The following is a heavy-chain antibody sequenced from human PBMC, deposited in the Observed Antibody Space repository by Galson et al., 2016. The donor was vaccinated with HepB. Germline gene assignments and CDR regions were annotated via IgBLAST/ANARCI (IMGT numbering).Heavy chain of an antibody. Sequence: SETLSLTCSVSGASVSSNSFYWAWIRQPPGKGLEWIGSIYYSGRTYNNPSLKSRVTMSVDTSKNYFSLKLTSVTAADTPVYYCARQTITAAGDYWGQGTLVTVSS. J-gene: IGHJ4*02. CDR3: ARQTITAAGDY. V-gene: IGHV4-39*01. D-gene: IGHD1-14*01. CDR2: IYYSGRT. CDR1: GASVSSNSFY.